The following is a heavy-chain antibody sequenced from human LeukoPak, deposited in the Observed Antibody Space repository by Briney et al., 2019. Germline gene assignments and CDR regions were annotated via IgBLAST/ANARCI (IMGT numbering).Heavy chain of an antibody. CDR1: GFTFSSHA. D-gene: IGHD3-3*01. CDR3: ARTGKYYDFWSGYYLLFDY. J-gene: IGHJ4*02. V-gene: IGHV3-23*01. Sequence: GGSLRLSCAASGFTFSSHAMSWVRQVPGKGLEWVSAISGSGGGTYYADSVKGRFTISRDNAKNSLYLQMNSLRAEDTAVYYCARTGKYYDFWSGYYLLFDYWGQGTLVTVSS. CDR2: ISGSGGGT.